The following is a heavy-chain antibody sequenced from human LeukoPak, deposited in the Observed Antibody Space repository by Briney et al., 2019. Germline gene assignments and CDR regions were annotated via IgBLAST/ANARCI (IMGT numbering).Heavy chain of an antibody. Sequence: SETLSLTCTVSGGSISSSSYYWGWIRQPRGKGLEWIGSIYYSGSTYYNPSLKSRVTISVDTSKNQFSLKLSSVTAADTAVYYCARGRGAARPGGYFDYWGPGTLVTVSS. J-gene: IGHJ4*02. D-gene: IGHD6-6*01. CDR1: GGSISSSSYY. V-gene: IGHV4-39*01. CDR3: ARGRGAARPGGYFDY. CDR2: IYYSGST.